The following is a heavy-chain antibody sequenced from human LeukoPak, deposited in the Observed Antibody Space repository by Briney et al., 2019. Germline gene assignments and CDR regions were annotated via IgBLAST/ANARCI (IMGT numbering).Heavy chain of an antibody. J-gene: IGHJ6*02. CDR1: GGSFSNYA. CDR2: IVPILSTT. CDR3: ARTTIHYYYGMDV. D-gene: IGHD5-12*01. Sequence: SVKVSCKASGGSFSNYAISWVRQAPGQGLEWMGGIVPILSTTNYARKFQGRVTMTAGESTSTAYMELSSLRSDDTAVYYCARTTIHYYYGMDVWGQGTTVTVSS. V-gene: IGHV1-69*13.